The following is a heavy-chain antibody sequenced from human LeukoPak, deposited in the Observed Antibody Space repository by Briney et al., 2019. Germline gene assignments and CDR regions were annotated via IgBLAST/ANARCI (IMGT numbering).Heavy chain of an antibody. D-gene: IGHD6-6*01. V-gene: IGHV3-23*01. CDR3: AKRVPYTSSSVYFDY. J-gene: IGHJ4*02. CDR2: ISDDGRST. Sequence: GGSLRLSCAASGFTYSTYGMSWVRQAPGKGLEWVSSISDDGRSTYYADSVKGRFTISKDNSKNTMYLQMNNLRAEDTAIYYCAKRVPYTSSSVYFDYWGQGTLVTVSS. CDR1: GFTYSTYG.